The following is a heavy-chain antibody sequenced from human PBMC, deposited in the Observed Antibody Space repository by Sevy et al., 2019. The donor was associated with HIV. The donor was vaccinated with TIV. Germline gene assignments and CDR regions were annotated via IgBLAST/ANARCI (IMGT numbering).Heavy chain of an antibody. V-gene: IGHV3-11*06. CDR2: ISSSSSYT. CDR3: ARDGRSSSRDLSWFDP. Sequence: GGSLRLSCAASGFTFSDYYMSWIRQAPGKGLEWVSYISSSSSYTNYADSVKGRFTISRDNAKNSLYLQMNSLRAEDTVVYYCARDGRSSSRDLSWFDPWGQGTMVTVSS. J-gene: IGHJ5*02. CDR1: GFTFSDYY. D-gene: IGHD6-13*01.